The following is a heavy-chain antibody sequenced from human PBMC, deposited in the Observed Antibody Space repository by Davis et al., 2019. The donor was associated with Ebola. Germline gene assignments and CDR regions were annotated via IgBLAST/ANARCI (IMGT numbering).Heavy chain of an antibody. V-gene: IGHV4-34*01. Sequence: MPSETLSLTCAVYGGSFSGYYWSWIRQPPGKGLEWIGEINHSGSTNYNPSLKSRVTISVDTSKHQFSLKLSSVTAADTAVYYCARTWELPYYYDGMDVWGQGTTVTVSS. J-gene: IGHJ6*02. D-gene: IGHD1-26*01. CDR2: INHSGST. CDR1: GGSFSGYY. CDR3: ARTWELPYYYDGMDV.